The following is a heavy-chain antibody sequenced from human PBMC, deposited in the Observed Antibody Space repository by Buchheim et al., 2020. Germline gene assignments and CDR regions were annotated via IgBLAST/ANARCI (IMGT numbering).Heavy chain of an antibody. J-gene: IGHJ6*02. Sequence: VQLVESGGGVVQPGRSLRLSCAASGFTFSSYWMSWVRQAPGKGLEWVANIKQDGSEKYYVDSVKGRFTISRDNAKNSLYLQMNSLRAEDTAVYYCARDEGEYCTNGVCLTGNYYYGMDVWGQGTT. V-gene: IGHV3-7*01. CDR3: ARDEGEYCTNGVCLTGNYYYGMDV. CDR1: GFTFSSYW. CDR2: IKQDGSEK. D-gene: IGHD2-8*01.